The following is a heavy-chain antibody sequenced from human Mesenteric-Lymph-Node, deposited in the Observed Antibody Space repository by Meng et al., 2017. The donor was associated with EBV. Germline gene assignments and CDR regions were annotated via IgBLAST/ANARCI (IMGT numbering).Heavy chain of an antibody. CDR3: ARGAIFGIVITYFDY. J-gene: IGHJ4*02. D-gene: IGHD3-3*02. CDR2: ISQSGDT. Sequence: QVQLQQWGAGLLEPSETLSPTCEASGGSFSGYHWSWIRQPPGKGLEYIGEISQSGDTTYNPSLKSRVTISVDRSRNQFSLKMASVTAADTAVYYCARGAIFGIVITYFDYWSQGTLVTVSS. CDR1: GGSFSGYH. V-gene: IGHV4-34*01.